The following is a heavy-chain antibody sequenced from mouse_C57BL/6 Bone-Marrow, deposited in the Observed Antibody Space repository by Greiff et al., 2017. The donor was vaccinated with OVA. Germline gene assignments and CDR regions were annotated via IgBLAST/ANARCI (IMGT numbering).Heavy chain of an antibody. V-gene: IGHV5-6*01. Sequence: EVQRVESGGDLVKPGGSLKLSCAASGFTFSSYGMSWVRQTPDKRLEWVATISSGGSYTYYPDSVKGRFTITRDNAKNTLYLQMSSLKSEDTAMYYCARQTYYGSSSWFAYWGQGTLVTVSA. CDR1: GFTFSSYG. J-gene: IGHJ3*01. CDR2: ISSGGSYT. CDR3: ARQTYYGSSSWFAY. D-gene: IGHD1-1*01.